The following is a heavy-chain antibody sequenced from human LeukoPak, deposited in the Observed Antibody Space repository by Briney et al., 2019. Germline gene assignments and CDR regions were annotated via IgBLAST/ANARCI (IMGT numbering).Heavy chain of an antibody. V-gene: IGHV1-69*06. CDR2: IIPIFGTA. CDR1: GGTFSSYA. Sequence: GASVKVSCKASGGTFSSYAISWVRQAPGQGLEWMGGIIPIFGTANYAQKFQGRVTITADKSTSTAYRELSSLRSEDTAVYYCAREKDYDYVWGSYRPDAFDIWGQGTMVTVSS. J-gene: IGHJ3*02. CDR3: AREKDYDYVWGSYRPDAFDI. D-gene: IGHD3-16*02.